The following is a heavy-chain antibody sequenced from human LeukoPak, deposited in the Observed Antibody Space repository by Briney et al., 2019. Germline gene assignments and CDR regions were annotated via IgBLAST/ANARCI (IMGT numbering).Heavy chain of an antibody. D-gene: IGHD3-22*01. Sequence: GGSLRLSCAASGFTFSTYWMSWVRQAPGKGLEWVANIKKDGSEKYYVDSVKGRFTISRDNAKNSLYLQMNSLRAEDTAVYYCARGLYYYDSSGYYLFDYWGQGTLVTVSS. CDR2: IKKDGSEK. V-gene: IGHV3-7*01. CDR1: GFTFSTYW. CDR3: ARGLYYYDSSGYYLFDY. J-gene: IGHJ4*02.